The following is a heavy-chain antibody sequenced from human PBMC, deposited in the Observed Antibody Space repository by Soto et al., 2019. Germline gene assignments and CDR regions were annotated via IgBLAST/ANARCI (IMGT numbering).Heavy chain of an antibody. J-gene: IGHJ4*02. CDR3: AHSSNYDILNGYYTYFEN. Sequence: QITLKESGPTLVKPTQTLTLTCTFSGFSLSTSGVGVGWIRQPPGKALEWLALIYWDDDKRYSPSLKSRLTITKDTSKNQVVLTMTNMAPVNTAKYYCAHSSNYDILNGYYTYFENWGQGTLVTVSS. CDR2: IYWDDDK. D-gene: IGHD3-9*01. V-gene: IGHV2-5*02. CDR1: GFSLSTSGVG.